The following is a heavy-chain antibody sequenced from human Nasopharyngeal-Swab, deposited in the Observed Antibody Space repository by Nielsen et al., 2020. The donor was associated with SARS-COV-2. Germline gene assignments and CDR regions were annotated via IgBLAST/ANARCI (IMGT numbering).Heavy chain of an antibody. D-gene: IGHD2/OR15-2a*01. J-gene: IGHJ4*02. CDR2: ISYDGRNK. CDR3: VRDRGYYTFTD. Sequence: GGSLRLSCAASGFTFSSYAIHWVRQAPGKGLEWVTFISYDGRNKYYADSVKGRFTISRDNSKNTLYLQMNSLRAEDTAVYYCVRDRGYYTFTDWGQGTLVTVSS. CDR1: GFTFSSYA. V-gene: IGHV3-30*04.